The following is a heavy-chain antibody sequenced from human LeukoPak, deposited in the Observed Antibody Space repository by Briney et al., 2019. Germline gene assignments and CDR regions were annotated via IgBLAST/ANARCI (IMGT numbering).Heavy chain of an antibody. Sequence: KPSETLSLTCTVSGGSISSYYWSWIRQPPGKGLEWIGYIYYSGSTNYNPSLKSRITISLDTSKNQFSLKLNSVTAADTAVYYCARHPLRGGFDYWGQGTLVTVSS. CDR3: ARHPLRGGFDY. V-gene: IGHV4-59*08. J-gene: IGHJ4*02. CDR2: IYYSGST. CDR1: GGSISSYY.